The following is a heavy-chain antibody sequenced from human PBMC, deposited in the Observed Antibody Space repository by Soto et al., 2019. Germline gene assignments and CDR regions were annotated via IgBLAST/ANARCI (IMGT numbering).Heavy chain of an antibody. CDR2: INHSGST. D-gene: IGHD5-12*01. Sequence: SETLSLTCAVYGGSFSGYYWSWIRQPPGKGLEWIGEINHSGSTNYNPSLKSRVTISVDTSKNQFSVKLSSVTAADTAVYYCARGRTWTEVADFDYWGQGTLVTVSS. CDR3: ARGRTWTEVADFDY. CDR1: GGSFSGYY. V-gene: IGHV4-34*01. J-gene: IGHJ4*02.